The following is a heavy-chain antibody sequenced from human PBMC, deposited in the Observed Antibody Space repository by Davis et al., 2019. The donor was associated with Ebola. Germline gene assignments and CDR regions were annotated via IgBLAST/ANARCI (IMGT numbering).Heavy chain of an antibody. D-gene: IGHD5-24*01. Sequence: GESLKISCAASGFTFSSYAMHWVRQAPGKGLEWVAVISYDGSNKYYADSVKGRFTISRDNSKNTLYLQMNSLRAEDTAVYYCRDGYTFDYWGQGTLVTVSS. CDR1: GFTFSSYA. CDR3: RDGYTFDY. V-gene: IGHV3-30-3*01. J-gene: IGHJ4*02. CDR2: ISYDGSNK.